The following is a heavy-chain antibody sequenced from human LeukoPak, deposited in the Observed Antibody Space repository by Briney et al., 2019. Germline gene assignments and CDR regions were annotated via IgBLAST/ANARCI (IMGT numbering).Heavy chain of an antibody. J-gene: IGHJ4*02. CDR3: ARGAVAGTSGVDY. D-gene: IGHD6-19*01. CDR1: RFTFSSYS. V-gene: IGHV3-48*01. CDR2: ISSSSSTI. Sequence: GGSLRLSCAPSRFTFSSYSMNWVRQAPGKGLEWVSYISSSSSTIYYADSVKGRFTISRDNAKNSLYLQMNSLRAEDTAVYYCARGAVAGTSGVDYWGQGTLVTVSS.